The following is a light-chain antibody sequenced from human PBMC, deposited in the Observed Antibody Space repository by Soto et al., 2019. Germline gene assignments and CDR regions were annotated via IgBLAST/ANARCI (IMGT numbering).Light chain of an antibody. CDR2: DTS. CDR3: QQYSNWPPIT. J-gene: IGKJ5*01. Sequence: EILLTQSPGTLSLSPGERATLSCRASQSVSSKLAWYQQKPGQAPRLLIYDTSTRATGIPARFSGSGSGTEFTLTISSLQSEDFAVYYCQQYSNWPPITFGQGTRLEI. CDR1: QSVSSK. V-gene: IGKV3-15*01.